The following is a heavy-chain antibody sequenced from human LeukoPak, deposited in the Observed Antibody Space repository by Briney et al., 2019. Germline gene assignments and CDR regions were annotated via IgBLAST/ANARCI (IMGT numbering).Heavy chain of an antibody. CDR3: ARGVGAVGDY. J-gene: IGHJ4*02. D-gene: IGHD1-26*01. CDR2: MNPGSGNS. V-gene: IGHV1-8*01. Sequence: ASVKVSCTASGYTFTENDINWVRQAGGQGLEWMGWMNPGSGNSASAQRFQGRVTMTRDPSMNTAYMELSSLRSEDTAIYYCARGVGAVGDYWGQGTPVTVSS. CDR1: GYTFTEND.